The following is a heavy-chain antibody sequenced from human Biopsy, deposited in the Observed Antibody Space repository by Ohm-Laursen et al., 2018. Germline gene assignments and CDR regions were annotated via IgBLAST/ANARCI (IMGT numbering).Heavy chain of an antibody. Sequence: GSLRLSCAASGFTFSSSWMTWVRQAPGKGLGWVASIKEDGSEKFYVDSVKGRFTISRDNAQKSLYLQMNSLRVEDTAVHYCARGPSGVATIGRGQGTLVTVSS. V-gene: IGHV3-7*04. CDR3: ARGPSGVATIG. D-gene: IGHD5-24*01. J-gene: IGHJ4*02. CDR2: IKEDGSEK. CDR1: GFTFSSSW.